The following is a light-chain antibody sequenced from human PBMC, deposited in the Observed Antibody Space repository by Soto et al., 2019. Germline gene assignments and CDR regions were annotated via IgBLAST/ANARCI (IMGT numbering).Light chain of an antibody. J-gene: IGKJ4*01. CDR1: QSISNY. V-gene: IGKV1-33*01. Sequence: DIQMTQSPSSLSACVGDRVTITRRASQSISNYLNWYQQKPGKAPKLLIYDASNLETGVPSRFSGSGSGTDFTFTISSLQPEDIATYYCQQYDNLPLTFGGGTKVDIK. CDR2: DAS. CDR3: QQYDNLPLT.